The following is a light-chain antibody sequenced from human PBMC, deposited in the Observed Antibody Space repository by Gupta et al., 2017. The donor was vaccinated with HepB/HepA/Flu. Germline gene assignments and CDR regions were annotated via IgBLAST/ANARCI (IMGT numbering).Light chain of an antibody. V-gene: IGLV2-14*01. CDR2: DVS. CDR1: SFDLGAYNY. Sequence: QSGLTQPASVSGSPGQSITISCTGTSFDLGAYNYASWYQQHPGKAPKRLLDDVSHRSSGVSHRFSASKSGNTASLTISGLQSEDEADYYGSSYTVNRLVVFGGGTKLTVL. J-gene: IGLJ2*01. CDR3: SSYTVNRLVV.